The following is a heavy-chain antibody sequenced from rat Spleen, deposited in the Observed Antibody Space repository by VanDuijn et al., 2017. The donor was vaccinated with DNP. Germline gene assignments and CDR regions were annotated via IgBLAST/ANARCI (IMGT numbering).Heavy chain of an antibody. Sequence: EVHLVESGGGLVQPGRSLKLSCAASGFTFSDYDMAWVRQAPKRGLEWVATIIYDGSSAYYGDSVKGRFTVSRDNAKSTLYLQMDSLRSEDTATYYCVTVYYGPWSWGLGVMVTVSS. D-gene: IGHD1-1*01. CDR2: IIYDGSSA. V-gene: IGHV5S10*01. J-gene: IGHJ2*01. CDR3: VTVYYGPWS. CDR1: GFTFSDYD.